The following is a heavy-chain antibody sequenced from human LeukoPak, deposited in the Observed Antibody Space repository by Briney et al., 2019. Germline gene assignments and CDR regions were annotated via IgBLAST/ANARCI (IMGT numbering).Heavy chain of an antibody. Sequence: GGSLRLSCAASGFPFTNYAMHWVRQAPGKGLEWVALISYDGSNKYYADSVRGRFTISRDNSKNTVYLQMNSLRAEDTAVYYCAKAGSGWYAPYWGQGTLVTVSS. CDR2: ISYDGSNK. V-gene: IGHV3-30-3*01. J-gene: IGHJ4*02. D-gene: IGHD6-19*01. CDR1: GFPFTNYA. CDR3: AKAGSGWYAPY.